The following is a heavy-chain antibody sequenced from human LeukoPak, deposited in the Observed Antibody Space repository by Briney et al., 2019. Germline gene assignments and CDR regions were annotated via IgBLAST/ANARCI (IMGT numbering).Heavy chain of an antibody. CDR2: ISSRSSTI. V-gene: IGHV3-48*01. Sequence: GGSLRLSCAASGFTFSSYNMHWVRQAPGKGLEWVSYISSRSSTIYYADSVKGRLTISRDNSKNTLYLQMNSLRAEDTAVYYCARDRRSETYYYDSSGRQWGQGTLVTVSS. J-gene: IGHJ4*02. D-gene: IGHD3-22*01. CDR3: ARDRRSETYYYDSSGRQ. CDR1: GFTFSSYN.